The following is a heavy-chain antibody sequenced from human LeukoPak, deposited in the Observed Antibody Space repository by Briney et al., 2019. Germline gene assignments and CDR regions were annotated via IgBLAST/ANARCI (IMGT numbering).Heavy chain of an antibody. J-gene: IGHJ4*02. CDR2: ISYSGNT. V-gene: IGHV4-39*02. Sequence: SETLSLTCTVSGGSISTHDNYWGWIRQPPGKGLGWIGSISYSGNTHYSPSFQSRVTMSVDTSRNNFSLKLSFVTAADTAVYYCARLYFDFWSGYPDYWGQGTLVTVSS. CDR1: GGSISTHDNY. D-gene: IGHD3-3*01. CDR3: ARLYFDFWSGYPDY.